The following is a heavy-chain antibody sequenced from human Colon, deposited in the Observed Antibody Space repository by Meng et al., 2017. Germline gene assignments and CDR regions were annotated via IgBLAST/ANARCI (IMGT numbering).Heavy chain of an antibody. Sequence: QVQLQESGPGLVKPSGTLSLTCAFSGGSINSSNWWLWVRQPPGKGLEWLGEIYHGGNTNYNPSLKSRVTLSLDKSKNQFSLRLTSVTAADTAMYYCSRGVVAGAMVWFDPWGPGTLVTVSS. V-gene: IGHV4-4*02. CDR2: IYHGGNT. D-gene: IGHD2-2*01. CDR1: GGSINSSNW. CDR3: SRGVVAGAMVWFDP. J-gene: IGHJ5*02.